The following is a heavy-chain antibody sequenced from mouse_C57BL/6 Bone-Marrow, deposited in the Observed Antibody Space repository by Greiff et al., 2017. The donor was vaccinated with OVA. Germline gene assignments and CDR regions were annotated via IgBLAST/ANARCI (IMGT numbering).Heavy chain of an antibody. CDR1: GFTFINYY. CDR3: ARYKGRVAVDYFDY. Sequence: EVKLVESGGGLVQPGDSLSLSCAASGFTFINYYMSWVRQPPGKALEWLAFIRNKPNGSTTEYSASVKGRFTISRDNSQSILYLQMNALRAEDSATYYCARYKGRVAVDYFDYWGQGTALTVSS. V-gene: IGHV7-3*01. CDR2: IRNKPNGSTT. J-gene: IGHJ2*01. D-gene: IGHD1-1*01.